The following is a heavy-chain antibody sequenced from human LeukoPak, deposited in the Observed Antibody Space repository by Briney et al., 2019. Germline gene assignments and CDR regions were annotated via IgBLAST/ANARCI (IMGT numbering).Heavy chain of an antibody. CDR1: GFTFSSYS. CDR3: ARGPAAMVLFDF. Sequence: GGSLRLSCAASGFTFSSYSMNWVRQAPGKGLQWVSSITTNSNYIYYADSVKGRFTISRDNAQNSLYLQMNSLGADDTAVYYCARGPAAMVLFDFWGQGILVTVSS. CDR2: ITTNSNYI. D-gene: IGHD2-2*01. J-gene: IGHJ4*02. V-gene: IGHV3-21*01.